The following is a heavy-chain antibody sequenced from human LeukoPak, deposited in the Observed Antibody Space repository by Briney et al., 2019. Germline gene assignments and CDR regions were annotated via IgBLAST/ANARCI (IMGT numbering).Heavy chain of an antibody. D-gene: IGHD2-2*01. CDR3: ARVIVVVPAAGGGDY. CDR1: GFTFSSYA. V-gene: IGHV3-30*04. CDR2: ISYDGSNK. J-gene: IGHJ4*02. Sequence: PGGSLRLSCAASGFTFSSYAMHWVRQAPGKGLEWVAVISYDGSNKYYADSVKGRFTISRDNSKNTLYLQVNSLRAEDTAVYACARVIVVVPAAGGGDYWGQGTLVTVSS.